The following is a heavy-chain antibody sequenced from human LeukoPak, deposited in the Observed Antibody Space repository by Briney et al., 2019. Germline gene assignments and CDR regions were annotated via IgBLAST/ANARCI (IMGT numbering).Heavy chain of an antibody. Sequence: GGSLRLSCAASGFTFSSYGMHWVRQAPGKGLEWVAVISYDGFNPYYADSVKGRFTISRDNSKNTLWLQMNSLRAEDTAVYYCAKVKEMYSSGSYYSDYWGQGTLVTVSS. CDR3: AKVKEMYSSGSYYSDY. V-gene: IGHV3-30*18. CDR2: ISYDGFNP. D-gene: IGHD6-19*01. J-gene: IGHJ4*02. CDR1: GFTFSSYG.